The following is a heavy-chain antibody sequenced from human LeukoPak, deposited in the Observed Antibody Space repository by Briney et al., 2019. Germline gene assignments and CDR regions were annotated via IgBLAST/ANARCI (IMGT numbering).Heavy chain of an antibody. D-gene: IGHD3-10*01. CDR2: IYDGGIT. J-gene: IGHJ4*02. CDR1: GFTFSSSW. CDR3: ARDRDYSGSGSPDS. Sequence: GGSLRLSCAASGFTFSSSWMSWLRQAPGKGPEWVSVIYDGGITYYTDSVKGRFTISRDDSTNTLHLQMNSLRVDDTAVYYCARDRDYSGSGSPDSWGQGTLVTVS. V-gene: IGHV3-66*01.